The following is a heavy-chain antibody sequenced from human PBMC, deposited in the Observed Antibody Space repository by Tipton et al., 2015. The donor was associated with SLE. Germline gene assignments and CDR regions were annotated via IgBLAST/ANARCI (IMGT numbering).Heavy chain of an antibody. D-gene: IGHD4-23*01. V-gene: IGHV4-34*01. CDR2: ISDSEIT. J-gene: IGHJ6*02. CDR3: ASSEYGGNYYYYYYGMDV. Sequence: WSWIRQPPGKGLEWIGEISDSEITDYNPSLKSRVNISVDTSKNQFSLKLSSVTAADTAVYYCASSEYGGNYYYYYYGMDVWGQGTTVTVSS.